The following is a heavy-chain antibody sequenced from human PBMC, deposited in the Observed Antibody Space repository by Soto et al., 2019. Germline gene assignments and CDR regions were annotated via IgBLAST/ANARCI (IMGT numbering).Heavy chain of an antibody. CDR1: GYTFTSYY. D-gene: IGHD2-15*01. CDR2: INPSGGYT. V-gene: IGHV1-46*01. CDR3: AISGGIVVVVAATSADYYYGMDV. J-gene: IGHJ6*02. Sequence: GASVKVSCKASGYTFTSYYMNWVRQAPGQGLEWLGIINPSGGYTTYAQRFLGRVTMTRNTSTSTVYMELGSLTSEDTAVYYCAISGGIVVVVAATSADYYYGMDVWGQGTTVTVSS.